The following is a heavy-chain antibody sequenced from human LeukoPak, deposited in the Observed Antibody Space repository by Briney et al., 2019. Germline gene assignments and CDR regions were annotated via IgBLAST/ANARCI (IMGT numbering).Heavy chain of an antibody. J-gene: IGHJ4*02. V-gene: IGHV3-30-3*01. CDR3: AGGYIAADLDY. CDR1: KFTFDTYA. CDR2: LSYDGSNK. Sequence: PGGSLRLSCAVSKFTFDTYAMSWVRQASGKGLEWVAVLSYDGSNKYYADSVKGRFTISRDNSKNTLYLQMDSLRAEDTAVYYCAGGYIAADLDYWGQGTLITVSS. D-gene: IGHD6-13*01.